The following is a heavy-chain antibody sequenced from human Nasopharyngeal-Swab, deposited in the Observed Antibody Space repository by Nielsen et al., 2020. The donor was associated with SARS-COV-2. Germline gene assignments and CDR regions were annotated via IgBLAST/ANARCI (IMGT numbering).Heavy chain of an antibody. D-gene: IGHD3-3*01. J-gene: IGHJ4*02. Sequence: GESLKISCAASGFTFSSYGMHWVRQAPGKGLEWVAVIWYDGSNKYHADSVKGRFTISRDNSKNTLYLQMNSLRAEDTAVYYCARGDYDFWSGYPRYFDYWGQGTLVTVSS. CDR1: GFTFSSYG. V-gene: IGHV3-33*01. CDR2: IWYDGSNK. CDR3: ARGDYDFWSGYPRYFDY.